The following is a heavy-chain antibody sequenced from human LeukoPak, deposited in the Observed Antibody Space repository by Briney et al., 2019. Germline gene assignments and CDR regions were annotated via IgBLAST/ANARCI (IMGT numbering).Heavy chain of an antibody. CDR2: IWYDGSNK. Sequence: PGGSLRLSCAASGFTFSSYGMHWVRQAPGKGLEWVAVIWYDGSNKYYADSVKGRFTISRDNSKNTLYLQMNSLRAEDTAVYYCARVGAVQVFDYWGQGTLVTVSP. CDR3: ARVGAVQVFDY. J-gene: IGHJ4*02. D-gene: IGHD1-26*01. V-gene: IGHV3-33*01. CDR1: GFTFSSYG.